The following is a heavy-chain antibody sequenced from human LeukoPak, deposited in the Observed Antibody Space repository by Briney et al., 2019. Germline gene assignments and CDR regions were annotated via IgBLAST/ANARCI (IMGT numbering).Heavy chain of an antibody. CDR1: GFTFSSYS. CDR2: ISSSGSHI. V-gene: IGHV3-21*01. D-gene: IGHD1-26*01. CDR3: AREIVGAEGRPIDY. J-gene: IGHJ4*02. Sequence: GGSLRLSCAASGFTFSSYSMYWVRQAPGKGLEWVSSISSSGSHIYYADSVKGRFTISRDNAKNSLYLQMNSLRAEDTAVYYCAREIVGAEGRPIDYWGQGTLVTVSS.